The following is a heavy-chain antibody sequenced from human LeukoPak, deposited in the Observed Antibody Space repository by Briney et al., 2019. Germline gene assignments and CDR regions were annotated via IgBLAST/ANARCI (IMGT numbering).Heavy chain of an antibody. CDR1: GFTFSNYD. CDR3: ARETRYHYDSSGYSLPDDY. Sequence: GGSLRLSCAASGFTFSNYDMNWVRQAPGKGLEWVSSISTGSSYKFYADSVKGRFTISRDNAKNPLYLHMNSLRAEDTAVYYCARETRYHYDSSGYSLPDDYWGQGTLVTVSS. V-gene: IGHV3-21*01. CDR2: ISTGSSYK. J-gene: IGHJ4*02. D-gene: IGHD3-22*01.